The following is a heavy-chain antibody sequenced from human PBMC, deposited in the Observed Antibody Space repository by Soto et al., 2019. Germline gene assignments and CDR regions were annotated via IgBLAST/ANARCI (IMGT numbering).Heavy chain of an antibody. Sequence: SETLSLTCTVSGGSISSYYWSWIRQPPGKGLEWIGYIYYSGSTNYNPSLKSRVTISVDTSKNQFSPKLSSVTAADTAVYYCARDGGNSGYDYGWFDPWGQGTLVTVSS. J-gene: IGHJ5*02. CDR1: GGSISSYY. V-gene: IGHV4-59*01. CDR2: IYYSGST. D-gene: IGHD5-12*01. CDR3: ARDGGNSGYDYGWFDP.